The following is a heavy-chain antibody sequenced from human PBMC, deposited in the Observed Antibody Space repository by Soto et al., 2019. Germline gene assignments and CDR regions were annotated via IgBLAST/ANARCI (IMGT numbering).Heavy chain of an antibody. D-gene: IGHD3-10*01. Sequence: PSETLSLTCTVSGGSISSSSHYWGWIRQPPGKGLEWIGSIYYSGSTSYNPSLKSRVTISVDTSKNQFSLKLSSVTAADTAVYYCARRGSGSYSDYWGQGTLVTVSS. CDR1: GGSISSSSHY. V-gene: IGHV4-39*01. J-gene: IGHJ4*02. CDR3: ARRGSGSYSDY. CDR2: IYYSGST.